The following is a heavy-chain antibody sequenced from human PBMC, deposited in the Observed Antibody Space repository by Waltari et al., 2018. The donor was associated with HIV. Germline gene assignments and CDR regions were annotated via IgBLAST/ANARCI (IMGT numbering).Heavy chain of an antibody. Sequence: EVQLVQSGAEVKKPGESLRISCKGSGYSFTSYWISWVRQMSGKGLEWMGRIDPSDSYTNYSPSFQGHVTISADKSISTSYLQWSSLKASDTAMYYCARDGSGSYLGNWFDPWGQGTLVTVSS. J-gene: IGHJ5*02. D-gene: IGHD3-10*01. CDR1: GYSFTSYW. CDR2: IDPSDSYT. V-gene: IGHV5-10-1*01. CDR3: ARDGSGSYLGNWFDP.